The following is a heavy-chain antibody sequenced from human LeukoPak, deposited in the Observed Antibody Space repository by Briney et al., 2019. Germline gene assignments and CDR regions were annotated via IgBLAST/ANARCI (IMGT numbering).Heavy chain of an antibody. J-gene: IGHJ5*02. V-gene: IGHV4-61*01. CDR3: ARDQEEVPAATNWFDP. D-gene: IGHD2-2*01. Sequence: SETLSLTCTVSGGSVSSGSYYWSWIRQPPGKGLEWIGYIYYSGSTNYNPSLKSRVTISVDTSKNQFSLKLSSVTAADTAVYYCARDQEEVPAATNWFDPWGQGTLVTVSS. CDR1: GGSVSSGSYY. CDR2: IYYSGST.